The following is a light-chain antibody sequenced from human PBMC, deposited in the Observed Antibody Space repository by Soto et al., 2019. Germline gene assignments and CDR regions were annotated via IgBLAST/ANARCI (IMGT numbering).Light chain of an antibody. CDR2: EVN. CDR3: SSYAGSSNV. Sequence: QSALTQPPSASGSPGQAAAISCTGTSSDVGGYNYVSWYQHHPGKAPKLMIYEVNKRPSGVPDRFSGSKSGNTASLTVSGLQAEDEADYFCSSYAGSSNVFGTGTKVTVL. CDR1: SSDVGGYNY. V-gene: IGLV2-8*01. J-gene: IGLJ1*01.